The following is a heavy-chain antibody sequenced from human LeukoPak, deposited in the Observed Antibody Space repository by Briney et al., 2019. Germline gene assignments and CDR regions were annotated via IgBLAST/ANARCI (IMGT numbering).Heavy chain of an antibody. Sequence: ASVKVSCKASGYTFTVYYMHWVRQAPGQGLEWMGWINPNSGGTNYAQKFQGRVTMTRDTSISTAYMELSRLRSDDTAVYSCARANPVAAPQYYYYYMDVWGKGTTVTISS. J-gene: IGHJ6*03. CDR2: INPNSGGT. CDR3: ARANPVAAPQYYYYYMDV. CDR1: GYTFTVYY. V-gene: IGHV1-2*02. D-gene: IGHD6-13*01.